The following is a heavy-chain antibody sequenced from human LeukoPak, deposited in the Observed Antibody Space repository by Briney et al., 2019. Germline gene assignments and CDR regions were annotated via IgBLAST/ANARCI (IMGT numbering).Heavy chain of an antibody. J-gene: IGHJ4*02. CDR1: GFSFTGYA. V-gene: IGHV3-23*01. CDR3: AKGSRGYNGGYLDY. Sequence: PGGSLRLSCAASGFSFTGYAMSWVRQAPGKGLEWVSVVSGSGATAFYADSVKGRFTTSRDNSLDRLFLQMNSLRADDTAVYFCAKGSRGYNGGYLDYWGQGALVTVSS. CDR2: VSGSGATA. D-gene: IGHD6-19*01.